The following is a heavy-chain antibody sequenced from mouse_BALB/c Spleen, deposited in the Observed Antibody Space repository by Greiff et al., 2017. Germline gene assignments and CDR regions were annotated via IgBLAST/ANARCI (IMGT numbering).Heavy chain of an antibody. CDR2: IRLKSNNYAT. CDR1: GFTFSNYW. V-gene: IGHV6-6*02. D-gene: IGHD2-14*01. CDR3: TYYYRYDGGYAMDY. Sequence: EVKVEESGGGLVQPGGSMKLSCVASGFTFSNYWMNWVRQSPEKGLEWVAEIRLKSNNYATHYAESVKGRFTISRDDSKSSVYLQMNNLRAEDTGIYYCTYYYRYDGGYAMDYWGQGTSVTVSS. J-gene: IGHJ4*01.